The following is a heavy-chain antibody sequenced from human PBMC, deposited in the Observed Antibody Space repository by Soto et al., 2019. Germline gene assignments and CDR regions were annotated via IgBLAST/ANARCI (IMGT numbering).Heavy chain of an antibody. CDR2: IDNSGST. J-gene: IGHJ6*02. V-gene: IGHV4-4*07. CDR1: AGSISNYF. D-gene: IGHD1-20*01. Sequence: PSETLSLTCTVSAGSISNYFCNWIRQPAGKGLEWIGRIDNSGSTNYNPSLKSRVTISLDRSNDQFSLKLSSVTAADKAVYYCARTRDNNINYYYDLDVWGPGTTVTVSS. CDR3: ARTRDNNINYYYDLDV.